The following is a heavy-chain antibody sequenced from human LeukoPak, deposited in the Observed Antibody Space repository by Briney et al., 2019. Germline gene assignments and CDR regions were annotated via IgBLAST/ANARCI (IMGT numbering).Heavy chain of an antibody. CDR3: ARVGWTYYYNSSGYYYYYMDV. CDR1: GGSISSSSYY. V-gene: IGHV4-39*07. CDR2: IYYSGST. D-gene: IGHD3-22*01. Sequence: PSETLSLTCTVSGGSISSSSYYWGWIRQPPGKGLEWIGSIYYSGSTYYNPSFKSRVTISVDTSKNQFSLKLSSVTAADTAVYYCARVGWTYYYNSSGYYYYYMDVWGKGTTVTVSS. J-gene: IGHJ6*03.